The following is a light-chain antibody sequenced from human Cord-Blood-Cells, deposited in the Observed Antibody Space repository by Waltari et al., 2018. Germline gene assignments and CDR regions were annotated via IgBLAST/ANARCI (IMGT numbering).Light chain of an antibody. CDR1: NIGSKS. CDR3: QVWDSSSDHSWV. CDR2: YDS. J-gene: IGLJ3*02. V-gene: IGLV3-21*04. Sequence: SYVLTQPPSVSVAPGKTARITCGGNNIGSKSVHWYQQKPGQAPVLVIYYDSDRPSGSPGRFSGSNSGNTATLTISRVEAGDEADYYCQVWDSSSDHSWVFGGGTKLTVL.